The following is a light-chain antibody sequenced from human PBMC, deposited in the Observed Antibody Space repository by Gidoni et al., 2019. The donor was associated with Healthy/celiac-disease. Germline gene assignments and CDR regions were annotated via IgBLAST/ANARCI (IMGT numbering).Light chain of an antibody. CDR1: SSTIGAGYD. V-gene: IGLV1-40*01. J-gene: IGLJ2*01. CDR2: GNI. CDR3: QSYDSSLSGSKV. Sequence: QSVLTQPPSVSGAPGQRVTISCTGSSSTIGAGYDVHWYQQLPGAAPKLLIYGNINRPSGVPDRFSGSKSGTSASLAITGLQAEDEADYHCQSYDSSLSGSKVFGGGTKLTVL.